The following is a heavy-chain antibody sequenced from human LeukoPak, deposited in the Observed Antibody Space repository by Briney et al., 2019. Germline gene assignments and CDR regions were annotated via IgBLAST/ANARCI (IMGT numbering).Heavy chain of an antibody. D-gene: IGHD3-9*01. CDR1: GFTFSSYG. V-gene: IGHV3-30*18. CDR2: ISYDGSNK. CDR3: AKVRDDYDILTDLDY. J-gene: IGHJ4*02. Sequence: PGGSLRLSCAASGFTFSSYGMHWVRQAPGKGLEWVAVISYDGSNKYYGDSVKGRFTISRDNSKSTLYLQMNSLRAEDTAVYYCAKVRDDYDILTDLDYWGQGTLVTVSS.